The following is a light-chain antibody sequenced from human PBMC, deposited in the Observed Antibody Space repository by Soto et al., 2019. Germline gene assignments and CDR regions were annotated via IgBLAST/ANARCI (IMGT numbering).Light chain of an antibody. CDR3: QQANSFPIT. Sequence: EIVLTQSPGTLSLSSGERANISSRASQSVSSSYLAWYQQKPGQAPRLLIYGASSRATGIPDRFSGSGSGTEFTLTISSLQPEEFATYFCQQANSFPITFGQGTRLEIK. J-gene: IGKJ5*01. V-gene: IGKV3-20*01. CDR2: GAS. CDR1: QSVSSSY.